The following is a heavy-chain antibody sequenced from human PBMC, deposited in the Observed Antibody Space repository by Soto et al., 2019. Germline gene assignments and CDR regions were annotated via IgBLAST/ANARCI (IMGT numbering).Heavy chain of an antibody. CDR2: IIPIFGTA. CDR1: GGTFSRYA. V-gene: IGHV1-69*13. Sequence: ASVKVSCKASGGTFSRYAISWVRQAPGQGLEWMGGIIPIFGTANYAQKFQGRVTITADESTSTAYMELSSLRSEDTAVSYCASLKTAAATTSYCDIGGWRQVTTVTASS. D-gene: IGHD1-26*01. J-gene: IGHJ6*01. CDR3: ASLKTAAATTSYCDIGG.